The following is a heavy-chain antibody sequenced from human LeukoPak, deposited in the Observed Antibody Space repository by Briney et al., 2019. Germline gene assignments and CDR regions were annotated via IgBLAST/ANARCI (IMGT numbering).Heavy chain of an antibody. CDR3: AKDRTGYSGYGYYYYYMDV. J-gene: IGHJ6*03. Sequence: GGSLRLSCAASGFTFSSYGMSWVRQAPGKGLEWVSAISGSGGSTYYADSVKVRFTISRDNSKNTLYLQMDSLRAEDTALYYCAKDRTGYSGYGYYYYYMDVWGKGTTVTVSS. V-gene: IGHV3-23*01. CDR2: ISGSGGST. D-gene: IGHD5-12*01. CDR1: GFTFSSYG.